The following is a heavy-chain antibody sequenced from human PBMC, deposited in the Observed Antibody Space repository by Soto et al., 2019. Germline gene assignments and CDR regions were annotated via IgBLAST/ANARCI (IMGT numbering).Heavy chain of an antibody. CDR3: AKDAIANDGIWIMDS. V-gene: IGHV3-23*01. J-gene: IGHJ5*02. D-gene: IGHD3-16*01. CDR2: LLRPGRST. Sequence: GGSLRLSCAASGFMFSDYAMTWARQAPGKELEWVSGLLRPGRSTYYADSAKGRFTISGDTSANTVYLQMDSLRAEDTAVYYCAKDAIANDGIWIMDSWGQGTVVTVSS. CDR1: GFMFSDYA.